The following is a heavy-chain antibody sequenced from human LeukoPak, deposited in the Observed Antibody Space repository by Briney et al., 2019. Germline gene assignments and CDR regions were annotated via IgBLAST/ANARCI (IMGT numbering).Heavy chain of an antibody. J-gene: IGHJ4*02. CDR3: ARAGAYSTRSNDY. Sequence: GGSLRLSCAASGFTFSSYAMSWVRQAPGKGLEWVSVIYSGGSTYYADSVKGRFTISRDNSKNTLYLQMNSLRAEDTAVYYCARAGAYSTRSNDYWGQGTLVTVSS. D-gene: IGHD6-13*01. CDR2: IYSGGST. V-gene: IGHV3-53*01. CDR1: GFTFSSYA.